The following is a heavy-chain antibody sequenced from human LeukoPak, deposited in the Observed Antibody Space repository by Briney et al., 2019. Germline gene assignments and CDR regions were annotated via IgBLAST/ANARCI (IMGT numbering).Heavy chain of an antibody. CDR1: GGSISSSSYY. Sequence: PSQTLSLTCTVSGGSISSSSYYWGWIRQPPGKGLEWIGSIYYSGSTYYNPSLKSRVTISVDTSKNQFSLKLSSVTAADTAVYYCARHEVTMVRGVINWFDPWGQGTLVTVSS. CDR3: ARHEVTMVRGVINWFDP. CDR2: IYYSGST. J-gene: IGHJ5*02. D-gene: IGHD3-10*01. V-gene: IGHV4-39*01.